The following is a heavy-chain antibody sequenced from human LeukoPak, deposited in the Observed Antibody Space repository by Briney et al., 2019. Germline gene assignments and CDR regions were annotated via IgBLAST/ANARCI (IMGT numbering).Heavy chain of an antibody. Sequence: SETLSLTCTVSGGSIMVAAYSWSWIRQPPGKGLEWIGYIYYSGRTYYNPSLKSRVTISLDRSKNQFSLKVSSVTAADTAMYYCARTFLGDWYFDLWGRGTLVTVSS. CDR2: IYYSGRT. J-gene: IGHJ2*01. D-gene: IGHD1-26*01. V-gene: IGHV4-30-2*01. CDR1: GGSIMVAAYS. CDR3: ARTFLGDWYFDL.